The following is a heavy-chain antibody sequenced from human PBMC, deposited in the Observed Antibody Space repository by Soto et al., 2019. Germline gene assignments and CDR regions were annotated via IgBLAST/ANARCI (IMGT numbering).Heavy chain of an antibody. CDR2: INPNSGGT. V-gene: IGHV1-2*02. Sequence: ASVKVSCKASGYTFTGYYMHWVRQAPGQGLEWMGWINPNSGGTNYAQKFQGRVTMTRDTSISTAYMELSRLRSDDTAVYYCARDPIYCSGGSCYHIDYWGQGTLVTVPQ. CDR3: ARDPIYCSGGSCYHIDY. D-gene: IGHD2-15*01. J-gene: IGHJ4*02. CDR1: GYTFTGYY.